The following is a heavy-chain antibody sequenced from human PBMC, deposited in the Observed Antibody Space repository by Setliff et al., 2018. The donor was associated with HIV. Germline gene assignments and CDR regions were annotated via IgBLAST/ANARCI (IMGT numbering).Heavy chain of an antibody. Sequence: ASVKVSCKASGYRFNTYGISWVRQAPGQGLEWMGWISPYNGDTRFAQSLQGRVTMTTDTSTNTAYMEMRTLRSDDTAVYFCVRGVTRDISGYYRDEYFQHWGQGTPVTVSS. CDR3: VRGVTRDISGYYRDEYFQH. V-gene: IGHV1-18*01. J-gene: IGHJ1*01. CDR2: ISPYNGDT. CDR1: GYRFNTYG. D-gene: IGHD3-22*01.